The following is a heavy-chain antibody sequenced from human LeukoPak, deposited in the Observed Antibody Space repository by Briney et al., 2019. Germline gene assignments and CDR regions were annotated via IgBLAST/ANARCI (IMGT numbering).Heavy chain of an antibody. V-gene: IGHV4-4*07. Sequence: SETLSLTCTVSGGSISSYYWSWIRQPAGKGLEWIGRFYTSGSTNYNPSLKSRVTMSVDTSKNQFSLKLSSVTAADTALYYCAKNIVVVPTAKYYYYYYMDVWGKGTTVTVSS. J-gene: IGHJ6*03. CDR2: FYTSGST. CDR3: AKNIVVVPTAKYYYYYYMDV. D-gene: IGHD2-2*01. CDR1: GGSISSYY.